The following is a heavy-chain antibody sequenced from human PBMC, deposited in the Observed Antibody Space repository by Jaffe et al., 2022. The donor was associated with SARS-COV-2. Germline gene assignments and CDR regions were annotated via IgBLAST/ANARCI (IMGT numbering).Heavy chain of an antibody. CDR1: GYSFTSYW. D-gene: IGHD2-2*01. Sequence: EVQLVQSGAEVKKPGESLKISCKGSGYSFTSYWIGWVRQMPGKGLEWMGIIYPGDSDTRYSPSFQGQVTISADKSISTAYLQWSSLKASDTAMYYCARPSRRCSSTSCPPPQLYYMDVWGKGTTVTVSS. CDR2: IYPGDSDT. CDR3: ARPSRRCSSTSCPPPQLYYMDV. V-gene: IGHV5-51*01. J-gene: IGHJ6*03.